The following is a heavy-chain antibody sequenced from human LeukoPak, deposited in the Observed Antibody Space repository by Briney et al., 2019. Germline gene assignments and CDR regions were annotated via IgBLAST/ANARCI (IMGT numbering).Heavy chain of an antibody. V-gene: IGHV4-59*01. CDR1: GGSISSYY. J-gene: IGHJ6*02. Sequence: SETLSLTCTVSGGSISSYYWTWIRQPPGKGLEWIGYIYYSGSTNYNPSLKSRVTISVDTSKNQFSLKLSSVTAADTAVYYCARGKMEGIPVAGYYYYYGMDVWGQGTTVTVSS. CDR2: IYYSGST. D-gene: IGHD6-19*01. CDR3: ARGKMEGIPVAGYYYYYGMDV.